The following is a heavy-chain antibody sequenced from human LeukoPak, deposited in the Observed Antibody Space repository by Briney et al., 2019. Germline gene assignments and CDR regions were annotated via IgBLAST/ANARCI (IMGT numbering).Heavy chain of an antibody. Sequence: SETLSLTCTVSGGSVSSGSYYWNWIRQPPGKGLEWIGYIYYSGSTNYNLSLKSRVTISADTSKNQFPLKLSSVTAADTAVYYCARDKDAFDIWGQGTMVTVSS. V-gene: IGHV4-61*01. CDR3: ARDKDAFDI. CDR1: GGSVSSGSYY. J-gene: IGHJ3*02. CDR2: IYYSGST.